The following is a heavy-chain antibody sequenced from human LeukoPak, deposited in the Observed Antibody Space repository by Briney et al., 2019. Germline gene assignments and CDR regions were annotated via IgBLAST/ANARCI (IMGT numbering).Heavy chain of an antibody. CDR2: IYTSGST. CDR1: GGSISSGSYY. V-gene: IGHV4-61*02. J-gene: IGHJ5*02. CDR3: ARGGTKVRNKGNYYGSGSYYNVWFDP. Sequence: SQTLSLTCTVSGGSISSGSYYWSWIRQPAGKGLEWIGRIYTSGSTNYNPSLKSRVTISVDTSKNQFSLKLSSVTAADTAVYYCARGGTKVRNKGNYYGSGSYYNVWFDPWGQGTLVTVSS. D-gene: IGHD3-10*01.